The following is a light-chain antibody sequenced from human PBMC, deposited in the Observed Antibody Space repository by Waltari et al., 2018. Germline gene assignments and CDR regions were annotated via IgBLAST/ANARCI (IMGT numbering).Light chain of an antibody. V-gene: IGLV8-61*01. CDR3: LVYMGSGIWV. J-gene: IGLJ3*02. Sequence: QTVVTQEPSLSVSPGGTVTLTCALSSGSFSSTSYVSWYQHSPGQTPRTLVYKTNTRSNGVPDRFSGSILGSEAALTITGAQADDESNYYCLVYMGSGIWVFGGGTKLTV. CDR1: SGSFSSTSY. CDR2: KTN.